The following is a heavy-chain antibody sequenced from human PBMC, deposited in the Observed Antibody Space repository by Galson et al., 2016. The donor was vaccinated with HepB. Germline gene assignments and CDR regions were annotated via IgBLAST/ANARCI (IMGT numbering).Heavy chain of an antibody. CDR1: GLTFSSYA. V-gene: IGHV3-30-3*01. CDR2: IPYDGSYK. Sequence: SLRLSCAASGLTFSSYAMRWVRQAPGKGLEWLAVIPYDGSYKHYADSVKGRFTISRDYSRNTLFLQMNSLRADDSAMYYCARLSNWFDPWGQGTLVTVSS. CDR3: ARLSNWFDP. J-gene: IGHJ5*02.